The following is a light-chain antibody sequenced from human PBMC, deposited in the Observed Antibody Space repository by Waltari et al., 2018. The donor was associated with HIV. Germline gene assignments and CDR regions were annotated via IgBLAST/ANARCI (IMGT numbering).Light chain of an antibody. V-gene: IGKV3-15*01. CDR1: QTISKN. CDR3: QQYNDWPPV. CDR2: DSS. J-gene: IGKJ2*01. Sequence: ETLITQSPATLSVSPGDRATLSCRASQTISKNLAWYQQTPGQAPRLLMYDSSTRASDIPARFSGTGSGTEFTLTISSLQPEDFAHYFCQQYNDWPPVFGQGTKLEIK.